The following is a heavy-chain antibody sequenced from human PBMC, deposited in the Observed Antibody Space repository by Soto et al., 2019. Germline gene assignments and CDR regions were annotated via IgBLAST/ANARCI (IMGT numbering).Heavy chain of an antibody. Sequence: GASVKVSCKASGYTFTGYYMHWVRQAPGQGLEWMGWINPNSGGTNYAQKFQGRVTMTRDTSISTAYMELSRLRSDDTAVYYCAKSPPMTGYPYPFEDWGQGTLVTVS. D-gene: IGHD3-9*01. CDR1: GYTFTGYY. J-gene: IGHJ4*02. CDR3: AKSPPMTGYPYPFED. V-gene: IGHV1-2*02. CDR2: INPNSGGT.